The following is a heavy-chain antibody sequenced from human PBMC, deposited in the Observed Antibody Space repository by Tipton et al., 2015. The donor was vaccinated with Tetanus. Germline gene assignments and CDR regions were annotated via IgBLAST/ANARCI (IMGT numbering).Heavy chain of an antibody. V-gene: IGHV4-30-2*01. CDR1: GASISSAA. CDR3: ASHHQYDIHGYLIPFDP. Sequence: LRLSCDVSGASISSAAWTWIRQPSGKGLEWIGHIFHSGSPNYNPSLKSRVSMSVDKSRKEVSLKLTSVTAADTAVYYCASHHQYDIHGYLIPFDPWGQGTVVTVSS. D-gene: IGHD5-18*01. J-gene: IGHJ5*02. CDR2: IFHSGSP.